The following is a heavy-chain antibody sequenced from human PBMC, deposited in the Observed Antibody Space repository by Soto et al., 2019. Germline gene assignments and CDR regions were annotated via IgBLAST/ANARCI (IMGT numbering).Heavy chain of an antibody. Sequence: GGSLRLSCAASGFTFSSYAMSWVRQAPGKGLEWVSAISGSGGSTYYADSVKGRFTISRDNSKNTLYLQMNSLRAEDTAVYYGAKDRPGKSGYSSSWYYWGQGTLVTVSS. CDR3: AKDRPGKSGYSSSWYY. CDR2: ISGSGGST. V-gene: IGHV3-23*01. CDR1: GFTFSSYA. D-gene: IGHD6-13*01. J-gene: IGHJ4*02.